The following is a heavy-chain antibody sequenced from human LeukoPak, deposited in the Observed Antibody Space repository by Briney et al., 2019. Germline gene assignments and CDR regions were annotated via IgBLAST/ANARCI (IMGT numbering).Heavy chain of an antibody. CDR3: ARVGPWVNPDYYYYYMDV. Sequence: GGSLRLSCAASGFTFSGSAMHWVRQASGKGLEWVGRIRSKANSYATAYAASVKGRFTISRDDSKNTAYLQMNSLKTEDTAVYYCARVGPWVNPDYYYYYMDVWGKGTTVTVSS. CDR1: GFTFSGSA. J-gene: IGHJ6*03. V-gene: IGHV3-73*01. D-gene: IGHD1-14*01. CDR2: IRSKANSYAT.